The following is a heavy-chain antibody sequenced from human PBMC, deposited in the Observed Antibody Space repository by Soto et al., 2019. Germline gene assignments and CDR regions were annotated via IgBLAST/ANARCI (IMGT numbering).Heavy chain of an antibody. V-gene: IGHV4-39*01. CDR3: ATTAGRHLAF. Sequence: PSETLSLTCTVSYGSISVSNVFWGWVRQPPGNGLEWIGNIDYSGTAYFNPSLGTRVTFPVDTSKNQFSLTLYSVTAADTFVYYCATTAGRHLAFWGEGMLVSVS. CDR1: YGSISVSNVF. D-gene: IGHD2-21*02. CDR2: IDYSGTA. J-gene: IGHJ4*02.